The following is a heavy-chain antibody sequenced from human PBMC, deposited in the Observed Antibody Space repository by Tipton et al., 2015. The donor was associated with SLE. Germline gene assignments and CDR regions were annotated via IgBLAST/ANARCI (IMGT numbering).Heavy chain of an antibody. V-gene: IGHV3-48*03. CDR3: ARDRVFAFDL. D-gene: IGHD3-10*01. CDR2: ISDSTI. CDR1: GFIFSNFQ. Sequence: SLRLSCAASGFIFSNFQMNWVRQAPGKGLEWISYISDSTIFYADSVKGRFTISRDNAKNSLYLQMNSLRVEDTAVYYCARDRVFAFDLWGQGTMVTVSS. J-gene: IGHJ3*01.